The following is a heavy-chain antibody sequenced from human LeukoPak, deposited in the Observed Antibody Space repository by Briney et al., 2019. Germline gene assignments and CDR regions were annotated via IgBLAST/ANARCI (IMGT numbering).Heavy chain of an antibody. J-gene: IGHJ4*02. CDR3: ARDFDIVATMTEY. Sequence: GGSLRLSCAASGFTFSDHYMDWVRQAPGKGLEWVGRTRNKANSYTTEYAASVKGRFTISRDDSKNTLYLQMNSLRAEDTAVYYCARDFDIVATMTEYWGQGTLVTVSS. D-gene: IGHD5-12*01. CDR1: GFTFSDHY. V-gene: IGHV3-72*01. CDR2: TRNKANSYTT.